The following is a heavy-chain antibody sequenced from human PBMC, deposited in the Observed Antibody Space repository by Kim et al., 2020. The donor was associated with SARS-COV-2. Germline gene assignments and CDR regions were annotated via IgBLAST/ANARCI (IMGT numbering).Heavy chain of an antibody. D-gene: IGHD3-10*01. V-gene: IGHV3-30*18. CDR2: ISYDGSIK. Sequence: GGSLRLSCGASGFTFNNYAMHWVRQAPGKGLEWVAVISYDGSIKYYADSVKGHFTVSRDWSNNILYLQMRSLRPEDTALYYCAKSSAFVWFGKGLSTFD. CDR1: GFTFNNYA. CDR3: AKSSAFVWFGKGLSTFD. J-gene: IGHJ3*01.